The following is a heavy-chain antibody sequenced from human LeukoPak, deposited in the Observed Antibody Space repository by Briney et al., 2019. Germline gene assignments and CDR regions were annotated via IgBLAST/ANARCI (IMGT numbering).Heavy chain of an antibody. CDR3: ARIGLGVSFGSGFDY. D-gene: IGHD3-10*01. CDR2: ISYDGRDQ. Sequence: GGSLRLSCVASGFSLRGYAMHWVRQAPGKGGLEWVTMISYDGRDQYYADSVKGRFTISRDDSKNTLFLQMNSLRVEDTAMYHCARIGLGVSFGSGFDYWGQGTLVAVTS. J-gene: IGHJ4*02. V-gene: IGHV3-30-3*01. CDR1: GFSLRGYA.